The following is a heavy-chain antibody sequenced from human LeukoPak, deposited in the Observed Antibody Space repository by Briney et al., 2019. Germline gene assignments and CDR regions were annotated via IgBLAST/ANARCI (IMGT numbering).Heavy chain of an antibody. CDR1: GGSISSGDYY. D-gene: IGHD6-19*01. CDR2: ICYSGST. Sequence: SQTLSLTCTVSGGSISSGDYYWSWIRQPPGKGLEWIGYICYSGSTYYNPSLKSRVTISVDTSKNQFSLKLSSVTAADTAVYYCARRGSSGQLYFDHWGQGTLVTVSS. CDR3: ARRGSSGQLYFDH. V-gene: IGHV4-30-4*01. J-gene: IGHJ4*02.